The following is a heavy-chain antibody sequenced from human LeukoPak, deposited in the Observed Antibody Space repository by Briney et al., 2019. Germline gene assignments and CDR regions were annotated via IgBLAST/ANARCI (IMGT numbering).Heavy chain of an antibody. CDR1: GFTASSNY. D-gene: IGHD3-16*02. CDR3: ARTLTFGGVIVSASLDY. J-gene: IGHJ4*02. Sequence: GGSLRLSCAASGFTASSNYMSWVRQAPGKGLEWVSVIYSGGSTYYADSVKGRFTISRDNSKNTLYLQMNSLRAEDTAMYYCARTLTFGGVIVSASLDYWGLGILVTVSS. V-gene: IGHV3-66*01. CDR2: IYSGGST.